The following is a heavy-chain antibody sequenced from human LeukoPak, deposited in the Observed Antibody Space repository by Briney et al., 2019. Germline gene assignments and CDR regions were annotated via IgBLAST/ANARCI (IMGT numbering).Heavy chain of an antibody. CDR3: ARHQTGDVDY. Sequence: SETLSLTCTVSVYDISSGFYWGWIRQSPRKGLEWIANIYRNGRTYHNPSLQSRVTISVDVSKNQFSLKLTSVTAADTAMYFCARHQTGDVDYWGQGILVTVSS. CDR1: VYDISSGFY. J-gene: IGHJ4*02. D-gene: IGHD2-2*01. V-gene: IGHV4-38-2*02. CDR2: IYRNGRT.